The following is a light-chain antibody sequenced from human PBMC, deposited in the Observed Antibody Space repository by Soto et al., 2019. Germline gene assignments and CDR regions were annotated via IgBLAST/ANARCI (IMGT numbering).Light chain of an antibody. V-gene: IGKV3-15*01. CDR2: GAS. J-gene: IGKJ5*01. Sequence: EIVMTQSPATLSVSPGERATLSCRASQSVSSNLAWYQQKPGQAPRLLIYGASTRATGIPARFSGSGSGTEFTLTMSSLQSEDFAVYYCQQYNTWPPLITFGQGTRLEMK. CDR3: QQYNTWPPLIT. CDR1: QSVSSN.